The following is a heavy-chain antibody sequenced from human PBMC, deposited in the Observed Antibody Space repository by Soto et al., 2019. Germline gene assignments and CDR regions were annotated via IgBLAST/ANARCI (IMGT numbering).Heavy chain of an antibody. J-gene: IGHJ4*02. D-gene: IGHD2-15*01. V-gene: IGHV3-30*15. CDR2: ISYNGKNK. CDR1: GFSLNSYA. CDR3: ATDGVQYVVSGLYYFHY. Sequence: QLQLVESGGGVVQPGTSLRLSCAASGFSLNSYAMHWVRQVPGKGLEWVAFISYNGKNKYYGDSVKGRFTISRDDSTNTLYLQMSSLRSEDTAVYYCATDGVQYVVSGLYYFHYWGQGTLVTVSS.